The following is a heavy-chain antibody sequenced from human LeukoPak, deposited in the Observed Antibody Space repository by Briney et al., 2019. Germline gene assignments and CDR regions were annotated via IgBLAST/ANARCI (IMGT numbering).Heavy chain of an antibody. CDR2: INPNIGDT. CDR3: ARTDGVDY. D-gene: IGHD4-17*01. Sequence: ASVKVSCKSSGYTFTGYYIHWLRQAPGQGLEWMGRINPNIGDTNYSQKFQGRVTMTRDTSISTAYMELSRLRSDDTAVYYCARTDGVDYWGQGILVTVSS. J-gene: IGHJ4*02. V-gene: IGHV1-2*06. CDR1: GYTFTGYY.